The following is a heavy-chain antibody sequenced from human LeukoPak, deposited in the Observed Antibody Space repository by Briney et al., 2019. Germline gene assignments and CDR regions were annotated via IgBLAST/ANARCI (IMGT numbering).Heavy chain of an antibody. CDR2: ISGSGTYI. J-gene: IGHJ4*02. CDR1: GFTFSTYS. CDR3: ARDGSGSYYDYFDY. Sequence: GRSLRLSCAASGFTFSTYSMNWVRQAPGQGLEWVSSISGSGTYIFYADSVKGRFTFSRDNAKNSLYLQMNSLSAEDTAVYYCARDGSGSYYDYFDYWGQGTLVTVSS. V-gene: IGHV3-21*01. D-gene: IGHD1-26*01.